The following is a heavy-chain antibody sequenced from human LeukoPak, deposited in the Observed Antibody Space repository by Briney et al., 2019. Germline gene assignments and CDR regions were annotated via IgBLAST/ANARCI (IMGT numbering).Heavy chain of an antibody. D-gene: IGHD6-6*01. J-gene: IGHJ4*02. CDR2: INPNSGGT. CDR1: GYTFTDYY. Sequence: ASVTVSCKASGYTFTDYYILWVRQAPGQGPEWMGWINPNSGGTNYAQNFKGRVTMTRDTSISTAYMELNSLTSDDTAVYYCARDPPGRPYSSSSYGWGQGTLVTVSS. CDR3: ARDPPGRPYSSSSYG. V-gene: IGHV1-2*02.